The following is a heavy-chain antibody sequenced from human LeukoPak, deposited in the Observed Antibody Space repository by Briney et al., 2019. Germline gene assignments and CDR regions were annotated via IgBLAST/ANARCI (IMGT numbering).Heavy chain of an antibody. CDR2: IHSSGST. CDR3: VRPGQSSWWVYFNY. Sequence: SETLSLTCTVSGGSISTFYYWTWIRQPPGEGLEWIGNIHSSGSTSYNPSLKSRVTMSVDTSKNQFSLRLSSVTAADTAVYYCVRPGQSSWWVYFNYWGQGTVVTVSS. D-gene: IGHD2-15*01. J-gene: IGHJ4*02. CDR1: GGSISTFYY. V-gene: IGHV4-4*09.